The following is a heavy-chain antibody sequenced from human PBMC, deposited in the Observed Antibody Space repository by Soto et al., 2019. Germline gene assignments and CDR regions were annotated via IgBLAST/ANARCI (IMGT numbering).Heavy chain of an antibody. CDR3: AKVPYDFWSGYYPPHYFDY. CDR1: GFTFSSYV. CDR2: ISGSGGST. J-gene: IGHJ4*02. Sequence: EVQLLESGGGLVQPGGSLRLSCAASGFTFSSYVMSWVRQAPGKGLEWVSGISGSGGSTYYADSVKGRFTISRDTSKNMLYLQMNSLRAEDTGVYYCAKVPYDFWSGYYPPHYFDYWGQGTLVTVSS. V-gene: IGHV3-23*01. D-gene: IGHD3-3*01.